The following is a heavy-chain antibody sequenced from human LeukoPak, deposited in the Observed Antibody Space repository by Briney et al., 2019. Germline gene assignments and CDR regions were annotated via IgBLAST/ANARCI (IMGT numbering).Heavy chain of an antibody. J-gene: IGHJ6*02. CDR1: GFTFSAYA. CDR2: ISYDGSSK. D-gene: IGHD3-22*01. V-gene: IGHV3-30-3*01. Sequence: PGGSLRLSCAASGFTFSAYAMSWVRQAPGKGLEWVAVISYDGSSKYYADSVKGRFTISRDNSKNTLYLQMNSLRAEDTAVYYCAREWDQGYYDSSGYWLSYGMDVWGQGTTVTVSS. CDR3: AREWDQGYYDSSGYWLSYGMDV.